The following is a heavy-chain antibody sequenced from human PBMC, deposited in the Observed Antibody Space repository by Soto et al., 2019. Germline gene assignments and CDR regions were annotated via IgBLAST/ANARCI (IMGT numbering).Heavy chain of an antibody. V-gene: IGHV1-18*01. CDR2: ISAYNGNT. Sequence: GASVKVSCKASGYTFTSYGISWVRQAPGQGLEWMGWISAYNGNTNYAQKLQGRVTMTTDTSTSTAYMELRSLRSDDTAVYYCAIYPTYSGYDRALVYWGQVTLATVST. J-gene: IGHJ4*02. CDR1: GYTFTSYG. D-gene: IGHD5-12*01. CDR3: AIYPTYSGYDRALVY.